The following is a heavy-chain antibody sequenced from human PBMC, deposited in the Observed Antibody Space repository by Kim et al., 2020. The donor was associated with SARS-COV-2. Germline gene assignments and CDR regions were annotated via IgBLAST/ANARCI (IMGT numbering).Heavy chain of an antibody. CDR3: VKDREDIVLMVYAPSGLN. J-gene: IGHJ4*02. V-gene: IGHV3-64D*06. D-gene: IGHD2-8*01. Sequence: KGRFTISRDNSKNTLYLQMSSLRAEDTAVYYCVKDREDIVLMVYAPSGLNWGQGTLVTVSS.